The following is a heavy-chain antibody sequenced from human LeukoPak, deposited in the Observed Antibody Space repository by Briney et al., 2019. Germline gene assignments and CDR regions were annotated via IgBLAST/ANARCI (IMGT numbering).Heavy chain of an antibody. CDR2: INPSGGST. J-gene: IGHJ4*02. CDR1: GYTFTSYY. V-gene: IGHV1-46*01. Sequence: GASVKVSCKASGYTFTSYYIHWVRQAPGQGLEWMGIINPSGGSTSYAQKFQGRVTMTSDMSTNTLYMELSSLRSEDTAVYYCARSACSGDGCFLDYWGQGTLLTVSS. CDR3: ARSACSGDGCFLDY. D-gene: IGHD2-15*01.